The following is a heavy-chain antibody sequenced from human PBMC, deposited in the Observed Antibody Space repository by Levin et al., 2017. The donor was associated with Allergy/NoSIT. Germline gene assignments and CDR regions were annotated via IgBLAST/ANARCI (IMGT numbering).Heavy chain of an antibody. CDR2: INYSGST. J-gene: IGHJ5*02. V-gene: IGHV4-59*01. CDR1: GGSISRYY. D-gene: IGHD4-23*01. CDR3: AKEGASRWWFDP. Sequence: NASETLSLTCTVSGGSISRYYWSWIRQPPGKGVEWIGYINYSGSTSYNPSLKSRVTISVDTSKNQFSLKLNSVTTTDTAVYYCAKEGASRWWFDPWGQGTLVTVSS.